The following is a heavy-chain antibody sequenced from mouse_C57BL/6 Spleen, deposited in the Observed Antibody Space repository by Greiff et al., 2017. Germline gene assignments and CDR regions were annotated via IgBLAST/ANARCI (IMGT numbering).Heavy chain of an antibody. V-gene: IGHV1-4*01. D-gene: IGHD2-3*01. CDR2: INPSSGYT. Sequence: VQLQESGAELARPGASVKMSCKASGYTFTSYTMHWVKQRPGQGLEWIGYINPSSGYTKYNQKFKDKATLTADKSSSTAYMQLSSLTSEDSAVYYCARSPYDGYYVTNAMDYWGQGTSVTVSS. CDR1: GYTFTSYT. J-gene: IGHJ4*01. CDR3: ARSPYDGYYVTNAMDY.